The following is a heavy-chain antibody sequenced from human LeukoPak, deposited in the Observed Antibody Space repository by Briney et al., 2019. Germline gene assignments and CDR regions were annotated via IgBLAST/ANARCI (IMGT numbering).Heavy chain of an antibody. D-gene: IGHD3-10*01. CDR3: ARDHAYYDSGSNYAFDY. J-gene: IGHJ4*02. CDR1: GYTFTDYY. Sequence: ASVKVSCKASGYTFTDYYMHWVRQAPGQGLEWMGWIGPNSGGTNYAQKFQGRVTMTRDSSISTAYMELTRLISDDTAVYYCARDHAYYDSGSNYAFDYWGQGTLVT. V-gene: IGHV1-2*02. CDR2: IGPNSGGT.